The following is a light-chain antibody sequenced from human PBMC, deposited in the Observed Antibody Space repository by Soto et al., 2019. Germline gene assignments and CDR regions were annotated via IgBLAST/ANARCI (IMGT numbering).Light chain of an antibody. J-gene: IGKJ2*01. V-gene: IGKV3-20*01. CDR2: AAS. CDR1: RSFASSY. CDR3: QHYDSSPPYT. Sequence: EIVLTQSPVTLSLSPGERVTLSCRASRSFASSYLGWYQQKPGQAPRLLIYAASTRATGIPDRFSGSGSATDFTLTISRLEPEDSAVYYCQHYDSSPPYTFGQGTKLEIK.